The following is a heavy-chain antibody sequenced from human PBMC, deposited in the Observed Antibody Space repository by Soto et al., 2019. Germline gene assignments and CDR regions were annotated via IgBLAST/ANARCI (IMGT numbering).Heavy chain of an antibody. CDR2: ISSSSSYI. Sequence: GSLRLSCAASGFTFSSYSMNWVRQAPGKGLEWVSSISSSSSYIYYADSVKGRFTISRDNAKNSLYLQMNSLRAEDTAVYYCARDNSGDYYDSSGYYFFDYWGQGTLVTVSS. D-gene: IGHD3-22*01. CDR3: ARDNSGDYYDSSGYYFFDY. CDR1: GFTFSSYS. V-gene: IGHV3-21*01. J-gene: IGHJ4*02.